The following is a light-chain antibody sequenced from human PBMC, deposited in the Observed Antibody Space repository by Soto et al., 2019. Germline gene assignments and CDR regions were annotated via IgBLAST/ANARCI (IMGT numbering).Light chain of an antibody. Sequence: EIVMTQSPATLSVSPGERAALSCRASQSVFSDLAWYQQKPGQAPRLLIYGASTRATGIPDRFSGSGSGTEFTLTISSLQPEDFAVYFCHQYNNWPPVTFGGGTKVEIK. CDR1: QSVFSD. CDR2: GAS. CDR3: HQYNNWPPVT. V-gene: IGKV3D-15*01. J-gene: IGKJ4*01.